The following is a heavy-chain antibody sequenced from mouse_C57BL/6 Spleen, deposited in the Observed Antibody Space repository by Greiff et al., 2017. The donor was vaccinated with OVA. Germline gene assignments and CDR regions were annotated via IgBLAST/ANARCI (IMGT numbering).Heavy chain of an antibody. CDR2: IYPRSGNT. V-gene: IGHV1-81*01. J-gene: IGHJ4*01. CDR1: GYTFTSYG. CDR3: AKCHDYDDGRLDY. Sequence: QVQLKQSGAELARPGASVKLSCKASGYTFTSYGISWVKQRTGQGLEWIGEIYPRSGNTYYNEKFKGKATLTADKSSSTAYMELRSLTSEDSAVYFCAKCHDYDDGRLDYWGQGTSVTVSS. D-gene: IGHD2-4*01.